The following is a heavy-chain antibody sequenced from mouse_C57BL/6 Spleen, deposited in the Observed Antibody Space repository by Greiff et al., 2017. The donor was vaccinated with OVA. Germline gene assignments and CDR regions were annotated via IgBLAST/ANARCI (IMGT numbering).Heavy chain of an antibody. CDR1: GYAFSSSW. D-gene: IGHD1-1*01. V-gene: IGHV1-82*01. Sequence: QVQLQQSGPELVKPGASVKISCKASGYAFSSSWMNWVKQRPGKGLEWIGRIYPGDGDTNYNGKFKGKATLTADKSSSTAYMQLSSLTSEDSAVYFCARSPLTTVVDWYFDVWGTGTTVTVSS. J-gene: IGHJ1*03. CDR2: IYPGDGDT. CDR3: ARSPLTTVVDWYFDV.